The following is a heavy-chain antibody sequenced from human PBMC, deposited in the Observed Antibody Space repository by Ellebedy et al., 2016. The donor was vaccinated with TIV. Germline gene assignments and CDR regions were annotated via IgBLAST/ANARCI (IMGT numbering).Heavy chain of an antibody. V-gene: IGHV3-7*01. D-gene: IGHD6-13*01. J-gene: IGHJ4*02. Sequence: GESLKISCAASGFTFNSYAMSWVRQAPGKGLEWVANIKQDGSEKYYVDSVKGRFTISRDNAKNSLYLQMNSLRAEDTAVYYCERGFGAAAADYWGQGTLVTVSS. CDR1: GFTFNSYA. CDR3: ERGFGAAAADY. CDR2: IKQDGSEK.